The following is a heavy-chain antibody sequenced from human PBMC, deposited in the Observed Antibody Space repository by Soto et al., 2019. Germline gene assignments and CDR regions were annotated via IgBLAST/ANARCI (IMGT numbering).Heavy chain of an antibody. D-gene: IGHD1-26*01. CDR2: IYWNEDK. Sequence: ASGPTLVNPTQTLTLTCTFSAFSLSTNGVGVGWIRQPPGKPLEWLAVIYWNEDKRYSRSLKSRLSITKDTSKNQVVLTMTTMDPVDTATYYCVHTVMVHTTTGGHYFDYCGQRILVTVSS. CDR1: AFSLSTNGVG. V-gene: IGHV2-5*01. CDR3: VHTVMVHTTTGGHYFDY. J-gene: IGHJ4*02.